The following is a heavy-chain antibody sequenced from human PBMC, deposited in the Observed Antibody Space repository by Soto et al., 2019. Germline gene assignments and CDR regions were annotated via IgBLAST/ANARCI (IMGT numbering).Heavy chain of an antibody. CDR2: IWYDGSNK. CDR1: GFTFSSYG. Sequence: GGSLRLSCAAPGFTFSSYGMHWVRQAPGKGLEWVAVIWYDGSNKYYADSVKGRFTISRDNSKNTLYLQMNSLRAEDTAVYYCSRESDSSGWYFYFYYWGQGTLLTVSS. V-gene: IGHV3-33*01. CDR3: SRESDSSGWYFYFYY. D-gene: IGHD6-19*01. J-gene: IGHJ4*02.